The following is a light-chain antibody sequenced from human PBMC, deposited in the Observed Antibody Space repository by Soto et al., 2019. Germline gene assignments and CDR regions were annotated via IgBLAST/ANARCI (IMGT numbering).Light chain of an antibody. V-gene: IGKV3-11*01. CDR2: DAS. CDR1: QSVSSY. J-gene: IGKJ4*01. CDR3: QQRRT. Sequence: EIVLTQSPATLSLSPGERATLSCRASQSVSSYLAWYQQKPGQAPRLLIYDASNRATGSPARFSGGGSGTDFTLPINSRAPEDFAVYYCQQRRTFGGGTKVEIK.